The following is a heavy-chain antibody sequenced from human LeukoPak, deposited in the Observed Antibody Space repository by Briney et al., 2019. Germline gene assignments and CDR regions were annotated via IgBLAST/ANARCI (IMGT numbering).Heavy chain of an antibody. CDR2: ISGSGDST. Sequence: GGSLRLSCAVSGFTFSSDAMSWVRQAPGKGLEWVSGISGSGDSTYYADSVKGRFTISRDNSKNTLYLQMNSLRAEDTAVYYCAKKSYYYGSTGYYDYWGQGTLVTVSS. V-gene: IGHV3-23*01. CDR1: GFTFSSDA. CDR3: AKKSYYYGSTGYYDY. J-gene: IGHJ4*02. D-gene: IGHD3-22*01.